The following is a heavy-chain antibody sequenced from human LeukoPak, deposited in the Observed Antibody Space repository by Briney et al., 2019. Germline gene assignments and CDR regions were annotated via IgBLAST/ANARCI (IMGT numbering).Heavy chain of an antibody. CDR3: AKDAGATSPLAF. CDR2: IHSVGAT. D-gene: IGHD4/OR15-4a*01. V-gene: IGHV3-53*01. CDR1: GFTVSSNY. Sequence: GGSLRLSCAASGFTVSSNYMNWVRQAPGKGLEWVSIIHSVGATYYADSVKGRFTISRDNSKNTLYLQMNSLRVEDTAVYYCAKDAGATSPLAFGGQGTLVTVSS. J-gene: IGHJ4*02.